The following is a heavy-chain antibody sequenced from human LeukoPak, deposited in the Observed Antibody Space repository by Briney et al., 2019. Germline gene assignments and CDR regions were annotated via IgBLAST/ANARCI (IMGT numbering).Heavy chain of an antibody. CDR3: ARGLYSSGWALFDY. D-gene: IGHD6-19*01. J-gene: IGHJ4*02. V-gene: IGHV4-39*07. CDR1: GGSFSSSSYY. Sequence: PSETLSLTCSVSGGSFSSSSYYWGWIRQPPGKGLEWIGSISYSGSTFYNPSLKSRVTISVDTSKNQFSLKLSSVTAADTAVYYCARGLYSSGWALFDYWGQGTLVTVSS. CDR2: ISYSGST.